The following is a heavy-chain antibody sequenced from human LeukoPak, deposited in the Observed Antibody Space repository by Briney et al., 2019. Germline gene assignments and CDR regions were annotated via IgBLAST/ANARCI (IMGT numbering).Heavy chain of an antibody. Sequence: GGYLRLSCVASGLTFSSYAMSWVRQAPGKGLEWVSVITGSGGGTYYADSVKGRFTISRDNSKNTLYLQMNSLRAEDTAVYYCAKVGKWIQLWFDYWGQGSLVTVSS. V-gene: IGHV3-23*01. D-gene: IGHD5-18*01. CDR3: AKVGKWIQLWFDY. CDR1: GLTFSSYA. J-gene: IGHJ4*02. CDR2: ITGSGGGT.